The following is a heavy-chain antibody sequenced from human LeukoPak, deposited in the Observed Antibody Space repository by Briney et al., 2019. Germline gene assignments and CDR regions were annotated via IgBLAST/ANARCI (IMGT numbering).Heavy chain of an antibody. J-gene: IGHJ4*02. V-gene: IGHV1-69*13. CDR3: ASQYYYDSQMRY. Sequence: ASVKVSCKASGGTLTSYTISWVRQAPGQGLEWMGGIIPIFGTANYAQKFQGRVTITADESTSTAYMELSSLRSEDTAVYYCASQYYYDSQMRYWGQGTLVTVSS. D-gene: IGHD3-22*01. CDR2: IIPIFGTA. CDR1: GGTLTSYT.